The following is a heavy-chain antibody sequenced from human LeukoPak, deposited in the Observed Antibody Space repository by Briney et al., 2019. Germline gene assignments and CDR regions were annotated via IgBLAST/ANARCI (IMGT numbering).Heavy chain of an antibody. V-gene: IGHV1-8*03. CDR3: ARGATFNYDFWSGYYIPNWFDP. Sequence: GASVKVSCKASGYTFTSYDINWVRQATGQGLEWMGWMNPNSGNTGYAQKFQGRVTITRNTSISTAYMELRSLRSEDTAVYYCARGATFNYDFWSGYYIPNWFDPWGQGTLVTVSS. D-gene: IGHD3-3*01. J-gene: IGHJ5*02. CDR2: MNPNSGNT. CDR1: GYTFTSYD.